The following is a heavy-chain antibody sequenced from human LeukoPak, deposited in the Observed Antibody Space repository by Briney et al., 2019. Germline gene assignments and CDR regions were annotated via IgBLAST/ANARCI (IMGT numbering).Heavy chain of an antibody. D-gene: IGHD1-26*01. J-gene: IGHJ3*02. V-gene: IGHV1-2*02. CDR2: INPNSGGT. CDR3: ARGGASGSYLWDAFDI. Sequence: ASVKVSCKASGYTFTGYYMHWVRQAPGQGLEWMGWINPNSGGTNYAQKFQGRVTMTRDTSISTAYMELSRLRSDDTAVYYCARGGASGSYLWDAFDIWGQGTMVTVSS. CDR1: GYTFTGYY.